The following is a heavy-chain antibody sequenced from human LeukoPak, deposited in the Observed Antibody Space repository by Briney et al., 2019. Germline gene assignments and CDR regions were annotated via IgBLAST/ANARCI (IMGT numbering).Heavy chain of an antibody. Sequence: PSETLSLTCTVSGDSISSYYWSWLRQSPGKGLEWIGYIYDSGSTNYNPSLKSRVSISVDTSKNQFSLKLSSVIAADTAVYYCARGGARGYSYGGLDYWGQGTLVTVSS. J-gene: IGHJ4*02. D-gene: IGHD5-18*01. CDR2: IYDSGST. CDR1: GDSISSYY. V-gene: IGHV4-59*01. CDR3: ARGGARGYSYGGLDY.